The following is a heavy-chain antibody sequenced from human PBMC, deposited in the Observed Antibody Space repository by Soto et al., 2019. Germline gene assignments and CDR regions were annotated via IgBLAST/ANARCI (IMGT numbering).Heavy chain of an antibody. CDR3: ARESEDLTSNFDY. V-gene: IGHV3-21*06. J-gene: IGHJ4*02. CDR1: GFTFSSYD. CDR2: ISSTTNYI. Sequence: PGGSLRLSCAASGFTFSSYDMSWVRQAPGKGLEWVSSISSTTNYIYYGDSMKGRFTISRDNAKNSLYLEMNSLRAEDTAVYYCARESEDLTSNFDYWGQGTLVTVSS.